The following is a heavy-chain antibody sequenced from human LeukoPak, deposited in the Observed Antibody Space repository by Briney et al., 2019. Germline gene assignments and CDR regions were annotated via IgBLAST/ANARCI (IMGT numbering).Heavy chain of an antibody. V-gene: IGHV4-59*08. CDR1: GGSISSFY. J-gene: IGHJ4*02. D-gene: IGHD4-17*01. CDR2: IYDSGRT. Sequence: SETLSLTCTVSGGSISSFYWSWIRQPPGKGLRWIGSIYDSGRTNYSPSLKSRVTISVDTSKNQFSLKLSSVTAADTAVYYCARHSLLLSYGDYFDFWGQGTLVTVSS. CDR3: ARHSLLLSYGDYFDF.